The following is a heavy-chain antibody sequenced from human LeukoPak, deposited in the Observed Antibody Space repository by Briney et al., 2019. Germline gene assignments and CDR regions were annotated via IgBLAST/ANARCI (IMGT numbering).Heavy chain of an antibody. CDR3: ARDSPRGGTFDY. J-gene: IGHJ4*02. V-gene: IGHV3-48*03. CDR1: GFTFSSYE. D-gene: IGHD3-10*01. Sequence: GGSLRLSCAASGFTFSSYEMNWVRQAPGRGLEWVSYISSSGSTIYYADSVKGRFTISRDNAKNSLYLQMNSLRAEDTAAYYCARDSPRGGTFDYWGQGTLVTVSS. CDR2: ISSSGSTI.